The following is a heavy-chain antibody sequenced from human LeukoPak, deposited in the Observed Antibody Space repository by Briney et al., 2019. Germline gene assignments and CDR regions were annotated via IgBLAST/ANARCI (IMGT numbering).Heavy chain of an antibody. Sequence: SETLSLTCAVYGGSFSGYYGSWIRQPPGKGLEWIGEINHSGSTNYNPSLKSRVTISVDTSKNQFSLKLSSVTAADTAVYYCARTALGFDYWGQGTLVTVSS. V-gene: IGHV4-34*01. CDR2: INHSGST. CDR1: GGSFSGYY. D-gene: IGHD1-26*01. J-gene: IGHJ4*02. CDR3: ARTALGFDY.